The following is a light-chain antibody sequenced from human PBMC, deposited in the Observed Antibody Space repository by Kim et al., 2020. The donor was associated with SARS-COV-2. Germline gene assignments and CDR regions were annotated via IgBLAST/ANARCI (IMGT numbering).Light chain of an antibody. Sequence: PGQTARITCSGDALPKQYAYWYQQKPGQAPVLVIYKNSERPSGIPERFSGSSSGTTVTLTISGVQAEDEADYYCQSADSSGTYVVFGGGTQLTVL. V-gene: IGLV3-25*03. CDR3: QSADSSGTYVV. CDR2: KNS. CDR1: ALPKQY. J-gene: IGLJ2*01.